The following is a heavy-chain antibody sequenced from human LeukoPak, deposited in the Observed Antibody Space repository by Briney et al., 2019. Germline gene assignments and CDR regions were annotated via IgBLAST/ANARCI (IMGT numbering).Heavy chain of an antibody. Sequence: SGTLSLTCTVSGGSIRSGDYYWSWIRQPPGKGLEWIGYIYYSGSTDYNPSLKSRVTMSVDTSKNQFSLKLSSVTAADTAVYYCARDGSGRYTLSWFDPWGQGTLVTVSS. V-gene: IGHV4-30-4*01. J-gene: IGHJ5*02. CDR3: ARDGSGRYTLSWFDP. CDR1: GGSIRSGDYY. D-gene: IGHD3-10*01. CDR2: IYYSGST.